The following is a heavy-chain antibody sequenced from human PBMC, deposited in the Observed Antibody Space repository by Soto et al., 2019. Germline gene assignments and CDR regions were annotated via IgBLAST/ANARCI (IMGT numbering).Heavy chain of an antibody. J-gene: IGHJ6*02. D-gene: IGHD2-15*01. V-gene: IGHV3-53*01. CDR3: ARVSHSILYTVLLYGMDV. CDR1: GFTVSSNY. CDR2: ISSGGST. Sequence: EVQLVESGGGLIQPGGSLRLSCTASGFTVSSNYMTWVRQAPGKGLEWVSVISSGGSTYYADSVKGLFTISRDNSKNTLYLKRNSFRTEDTAVYYCARVSHSILYTVLLYGMDVWGQGTTVTVSS.